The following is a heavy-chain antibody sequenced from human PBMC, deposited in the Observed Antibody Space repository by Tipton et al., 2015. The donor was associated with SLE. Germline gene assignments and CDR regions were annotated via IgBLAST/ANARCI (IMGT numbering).Heavy chain of an antibody. CDR3: VREERD. J-gene: IGHJ4*02. D-gene: IGHD5-24*01. CDR1: GFTFSNHW. CDR2: IKEDGSDQ. V-gene: IGHV3-7*01. Sequence: GSLRLSCAASGFTFSNHWRNWVRQAPGKAPEWVANIKEDGSDQYHVDSVKGRFTISRDNINNLLFLQMYSLRVEDTAMYYCVREERDWGQGTLVTVSS.